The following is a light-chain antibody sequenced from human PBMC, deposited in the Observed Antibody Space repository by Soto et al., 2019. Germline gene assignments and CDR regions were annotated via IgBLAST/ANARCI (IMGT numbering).Light chain of an antibody. J-gene: IGKJ5*01. CDR3: QQLNSYPIT. V-gene: IGKV1-9*01. CDR1: QGISSY. Sequence: DMQLTQSQSSLSASVGDRVTLTCRASQGISSYLAWYQQKPGKAPKLLIYAASTLQSGVPSRFSGSGSGTDFTLTISSLQPEDFATYYCQQLNSYPITFGQGTRLEVK. CDR2: AAS.